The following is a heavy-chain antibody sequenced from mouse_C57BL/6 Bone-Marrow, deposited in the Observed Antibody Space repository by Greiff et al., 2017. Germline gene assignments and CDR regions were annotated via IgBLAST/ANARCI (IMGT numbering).Heavy chain of an antibody. CDR1: GFTFSDYY. J-gene: IGHJ4*01. Sequence: EVQLVESGGGLVQPGGSLKLSCAASGFTFSDYYMYWVRQTPEKRLEWVAYISNGGGSTYYPDTVKGRFTISRDNAKNTLYLQMSRLKSEDTAMYYCARRVRQGAMDYWGQGTSVTVSS. V-gene: IGHV5-12*01. CDR2: ISNGGGST. CDR3: ARRVRQGAMDY. D-gene: IGHD1-2*01.